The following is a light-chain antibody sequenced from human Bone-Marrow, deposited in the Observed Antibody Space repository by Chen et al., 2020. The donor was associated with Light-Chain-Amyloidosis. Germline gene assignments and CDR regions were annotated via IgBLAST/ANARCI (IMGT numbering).Light chain of an antibody. CDR3: NSRDSSGNHWV. Sequence: SSELTQDPAVSVALGQTVRITCQGDSLRSYYASWYQQKPGQAPVLVIYGKNNRPSGFPDRFSGSSSGNAASFTITGAQAEDEADYYCNSRDSSGNHWVFGGGTKLTVL. CDR1: SLRSYY. CDR2: GKN. V-gene: IGLV3-19*01. J-gene: IGLJ3*02.